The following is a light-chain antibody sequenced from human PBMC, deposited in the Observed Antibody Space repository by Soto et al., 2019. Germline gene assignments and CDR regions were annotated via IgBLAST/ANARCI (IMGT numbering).Light chain of an antibody. V-gene: IGKV2-28*01. Sequence: DIVLTQSPLSLPVTPGEPASISCRSSQSLLHSNGYNSLDWYLQKPGQSPQVLIYFGSNRASGVPDRFSGSGSGTDFTLKISRVEAEDVGVYYCMQALQSPLTVGGGTKVEIK. CDR3: MQALQSPLT. CDR2: FGS. CDR1: QSLLHSNGYNS. J-gene: IGKJ4*01.